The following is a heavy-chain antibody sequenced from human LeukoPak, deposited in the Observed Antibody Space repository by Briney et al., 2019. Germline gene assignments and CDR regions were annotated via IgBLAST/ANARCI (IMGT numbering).Heavy chain of an antibody. D-gene: IGHD6-19*01. CDR1: GFTFSSYW. J-gene: IGHJ4*02. CDR2: INSDGSST. V-gene: IGHV3-74*01. CDR3: ARVSVYSSGWYDY. Sequence: GGSLRLSCAASGFTFSSYWMHWVRQAPGKGLVWVSRINSDGSSTSYADSVKGRFTISRDNAKNTLYLQMNSLRAEDTAVYYCARVSVYSSGWYDYWGQGTLVTVSS.